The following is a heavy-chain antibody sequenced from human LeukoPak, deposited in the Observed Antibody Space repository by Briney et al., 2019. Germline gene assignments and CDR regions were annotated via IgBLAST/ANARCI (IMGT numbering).Heavy chain of an antibody. Sequence: GGSLRLSCAASGFTFSNYAMSWVRQAPGKGLEWVSAITGSGGNTYYADCVKGRFTISRDNSKNTLYLQMNRLRDEDTAVYYCAKWGDFDVLTGYYVPDFWGQGTLVTVSS. D-gene: IGHD3-9*01. CDR3: AKWGDFDVLTGYYVPDF. J-gene: IGHJ4*02. CDR2: ITGSGGNT. CDR1: GFTFSNYA. V-gene: IGHV3-23*01.